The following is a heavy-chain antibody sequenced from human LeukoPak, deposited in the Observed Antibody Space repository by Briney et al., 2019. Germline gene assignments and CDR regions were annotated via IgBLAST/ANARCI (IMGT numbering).Heavy chain of an antibody. Sequence: ASVKVSCKASGGMFGNFAINWVRQAPGQGLEWMGWISAYNGNTNYAQKLQGRVTMTTDTSTSTAYMELRSLRSDDTAVYYCARVAPSIAVYFDYWGQGTLVTVSS. V-gene: IGHV1-18*01. CDR3: ARVAPSIAVYFDY. J-gene: IGHJ4*02. CDR2: ISAYNGNT. CDR1: GGMFGNFA. D-gene: IGHD6-19*01.